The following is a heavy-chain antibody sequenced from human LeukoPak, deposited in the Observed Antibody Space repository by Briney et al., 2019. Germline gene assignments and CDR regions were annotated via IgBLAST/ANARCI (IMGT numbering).Heavy chain of an antibody. J-gene: IGHJ4*02. CDR2: IFHSGST. Sequence: SETLSLTCTVSGYSISSGYHWVWIRQPPGKGLEWIGSIFHSGSTYYNPSLKSRVTISVDTSKNQFSLKLSSVTAADTAVYSCARAITKLGFFDYWGQGTLVTVSS. D-gene: IGHD3-10*01. CDR3: ARAITKLGFFDY. V-gene: IGHV4-38-2*02. CDR1: GYSISSGYH.